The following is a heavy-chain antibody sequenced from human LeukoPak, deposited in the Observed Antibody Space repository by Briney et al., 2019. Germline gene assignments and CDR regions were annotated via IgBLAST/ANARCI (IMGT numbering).Heavy chain of an antibody. Sequence: GASVKVSCKASGYTFTSYDINWVRQATGQGLEWMGWMNPNSGNTGYAQKFQGRVTITRNTSISTAYMELSSLRSEDTAVYYCARGKYSSGWYVLDYWGQGTLVTVSS. CDR1: GYTFTSYD. CDR3: ARGKYSSGWYVLDY. CDR2: MNPNSGNT. J-gene: IGHJ4*02. D-gene: IGHD6-19*01. V-gene: IGHV1-8*03.